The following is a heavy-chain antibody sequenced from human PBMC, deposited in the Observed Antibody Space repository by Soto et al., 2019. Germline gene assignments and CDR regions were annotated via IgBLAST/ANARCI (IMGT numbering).Heavy chain of an antibody. D-gene: IGHD6-19*01. CDR3: ARLAPLILAGTSYYHAMDV. CDR1: GCSVSTYF. CDR2: IHYSGST. Sequence: SETLSLTCTVSGCSVSTYFWSWIRQPPGKGLEWIGYIHYSGSTNYSPSLRSRVTISLDTSENQFSLKLTSVTAADTAVYYCARLAPLILAGTSYYHAMDVWAQGTTVTVS. J-gene: IGHJ6*02. V-gene: IGHV4-59*08.